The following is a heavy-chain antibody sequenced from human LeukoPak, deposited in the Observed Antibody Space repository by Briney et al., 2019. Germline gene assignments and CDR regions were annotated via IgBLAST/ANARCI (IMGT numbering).Heavy chain of an antibody. Sequence: GGSLRLSCAASGFSFSNFWMSWVRQAPGKGLEWVANIKPHGSATNYVDSVKGRFTISRDNAKNSLDLQMNSLRAEDTAVYYCARGGGSSSWGQGTLVTVSS. D-gene: IGHD6-6*01. V-gene: IGHV3-7*01. CDR1: GFSFSNFW. CDR3: ARGGGSSS. J-gene: IGHJ5*02. CDR2: IKPHGSAT.